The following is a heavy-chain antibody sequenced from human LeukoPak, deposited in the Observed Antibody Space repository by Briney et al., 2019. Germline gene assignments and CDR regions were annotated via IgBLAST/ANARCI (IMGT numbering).Heavy chain of an antibody. V-gene: IGHV3-23*01. D-gene: IGHD1-26*01. J-gene: IGHJ4*02. Sequence: GGTLRLSCAASGFTFSSNGLNWVRQAPGQGLEWVSSITISGSGVSTYYADSVKGRFTISRDNSKNTLYLQMNSLRAEDTAIYYCAKEYTGTFSPFPSYFDNWGQGTLVTVSS. CDR1: GFTFSSNG. CDR3: AKEYTGTFSPFPSYFDN. CDR2: ITISGSGVST.